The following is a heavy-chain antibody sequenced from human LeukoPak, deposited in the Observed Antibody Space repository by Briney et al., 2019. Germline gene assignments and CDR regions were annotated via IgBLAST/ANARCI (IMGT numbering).Heavy chain of an antibody. D-gene: IGHD3-10*01. CDR3: AFYYYGTRRFDP. CDR1: GFTFSNAW. V-gene: IGHV3-15*01. CDR2: IKSKTDGGTT. J-gene: IGHJ5*02. Sequence: PGGSLRLSCAASGFTFSNAWMSWVRQAPGKGLEWVGRIKSKTDGGTTDYAAPVKGRFTISRDDSKNTLYLQMNSLKTEDTAVYYCAFYYYGTRRFDPWGQGTLVTVSS.